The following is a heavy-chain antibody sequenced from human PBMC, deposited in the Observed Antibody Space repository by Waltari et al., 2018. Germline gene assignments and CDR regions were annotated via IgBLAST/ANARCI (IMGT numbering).Heavy chain of an antibody. V-gene: IGHV1-69*05. CDR3: ARDRGKYAMDV. J-gene: IGHJ6*02. Sequence: QAQLVQSGAEVKKPGSSVKVSCKASGGTFSSYSISWLRQAPGQGLEWMGRITPVFASTNYAQKFLGRVTMTTDESTTTAYMELNSLTSDDTAVYYCARDRGKYAMDVWGQGTAVTVS. CDR2: ITPVFAST. CDR1: GGTFSSYS. D-gene: IGHD3-16*01.